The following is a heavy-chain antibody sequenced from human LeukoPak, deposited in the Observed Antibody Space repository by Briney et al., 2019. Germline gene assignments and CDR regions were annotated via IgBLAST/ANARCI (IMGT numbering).Heavy chain of an antibody. V-gene: IGHV3-30*14. CDR2: ISYEPTNR. Sequence: GGSLRLSCAASGLTFSNYAMHWVRQAPGKGLEWVALISYEPTNRYYADSVKGRFTVSRDNSLNILYLQMTSLTPEDTAVYFCARRQQIVYNYYYYAMDVWGQGTTVAVSS. D-gene: IGHD6-6*01. CDR1: GLTFSNYA. CDR3: ARRQQIVYNYYYYAMDV. J-gene: IGHJ6*02.